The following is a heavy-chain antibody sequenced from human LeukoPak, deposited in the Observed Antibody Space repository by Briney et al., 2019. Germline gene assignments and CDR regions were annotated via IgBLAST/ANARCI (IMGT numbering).Heavy chain of an antibody. V-gene: IGHV1-18*01. CDR3: ARWDSYDILTGLLDY. CDR2: ISAYNGNT. CDR1: GYTFTSYG. Sequence: EASVKVSCKASGYTFTSYGISWVRQAPGQGLEWMGWISAYNGNTNYAQKLQGRVTMTTDTSTSTAYMELRSLRSDDTAVYYCARWDSYDILTGLLDYWGQGTLVTVSS. D-gene: IGHD3-9*01. J-gene: IGHJ4*02.